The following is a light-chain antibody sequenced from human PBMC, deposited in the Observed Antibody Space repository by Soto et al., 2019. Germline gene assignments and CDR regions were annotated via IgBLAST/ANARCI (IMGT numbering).Light chain of an antibody. J-gene: IGKJ1*01. CDR3: MQGTHWPQT. CDR1: QSRLHSNGCNY. CDR2: LGS. Sequence: DSVVTQSRLSRPVTPGEPASISCRSSQSRLHSNGCNYVDWYLQKPGQSPQLLIYLGSTRAAGVPDRFSGSGGGTDFTLKISRVEAEDVGVYYCMQGTHWPQTFGQGTKVDI. V-gene: IGKV2-28*01.